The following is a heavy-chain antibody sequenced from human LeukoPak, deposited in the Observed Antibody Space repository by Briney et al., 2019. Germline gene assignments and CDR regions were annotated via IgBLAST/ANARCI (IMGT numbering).Heavy chain of an antibody. CDR2: TYYRSKWYN. V-gene: IGHV6-1*01. CDR3: ARGSAAAGPANWFDP. D-gene: IGHD6-13*01. J-gene: IGHJ5*02. CDR1: GDSVSSNSAA. Sequence: SQTLSLTCAISGDSVSSNSAAWNWIRQSPSRGLEWLGRTYYRSKWYNDCAVSVKSRITINPDTSKNQFSLQLNSVTPEDTAVYYCARGSAAAGPANWFDPWGQGTLVTVSS.